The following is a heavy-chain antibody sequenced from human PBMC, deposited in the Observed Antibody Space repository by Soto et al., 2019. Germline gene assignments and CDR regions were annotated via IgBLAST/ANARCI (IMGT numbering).Heavy chain of an antibody. D-gene: IGHD2-15*01. CDR1: GFTFGGFV. CDR2: IRSKANSYAT. J-gene: IGHJ3*02. Sequence: EVQLVESGGGLVQPGGSLKLPGAASGFTFGGFVLNGSRRASGKGLGWVGGIRSKANSYATAYAGWVKGRFTIPRDDSKNTAYLQMNSLKTEDTAVYYCTRHGAQYCSGGSCYFAFDIWGQGTMVTVSS. V-gene: IGHV3-73*01. CDR3: TRHGAQYCSGGSCYFAFDI.